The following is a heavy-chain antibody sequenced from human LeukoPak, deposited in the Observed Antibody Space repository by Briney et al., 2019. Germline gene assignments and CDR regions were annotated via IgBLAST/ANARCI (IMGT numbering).Heavy chain of an antibody. CDR2: ISSSSSI. J-gene: IGHJ4*02. D-gene: IGHD1-1*01. CDR3: ARGGSGNWNAPFDY. Sequence: GGSLRLSCAASGFSFSSYSMNWVRQAPGKGLELVSSISSSSSIYYADSVKGRFTISRDNAKNSLYLQMNSLRAEDTAVYYCARGGSGNWNAPFDYWGQGTLVTVSS. CDR1: GFSFSSYS. V-gene: IGHV3-21*01.